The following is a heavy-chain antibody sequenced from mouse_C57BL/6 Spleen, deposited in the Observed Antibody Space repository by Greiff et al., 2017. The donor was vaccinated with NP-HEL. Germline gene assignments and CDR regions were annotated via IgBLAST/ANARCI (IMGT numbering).Heavy chain of an antibody. CDR2: INPNYGTT. J-gene: IGHJ4*01. CDR1: GYSFTDYN. Sequence: QLVESGPELVKPGASVKISCKASGYSFTDYNMNWVKQSNGKSLAWIGVINPNYGTTSYNQKFKGKATLTVDQSSSTAYMQLNSLTSEDSADYYCWQYDGYYDAMDYWGQGTSVTVSS. D-gene: IGHD2-3*01. CDR3: WQYDGYYDAMDY. V-gene: IGHV1-39*01.